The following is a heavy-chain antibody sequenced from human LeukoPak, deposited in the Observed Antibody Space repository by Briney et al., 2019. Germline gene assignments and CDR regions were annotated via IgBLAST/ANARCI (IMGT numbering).Heavy chain of an antibody. V-gene: IGHV4-34*01. CDR2: INHSGST. CDR3: ASPGIAAAGTGFDY. Sequence: SETLSLTCAVYGGSFSGYYWSWIRQPPGKGLEWIGEINHSGSTNYNPSLKSRVTISVDTSKNQFSLKLSSVTAANTAVYYCASPGIAAAGTGFDYWGQGTLVTVSS. D-gene: IGHD6-13*01. CDR1: GGSFSGYY. J-gene: IGHJ4*02.